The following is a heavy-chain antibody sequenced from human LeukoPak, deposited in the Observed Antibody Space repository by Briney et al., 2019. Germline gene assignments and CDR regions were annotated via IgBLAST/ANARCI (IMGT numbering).Heavy chain of an antibody. Sequence: ASVKVSCKASVYTFTSYGISWVRQAPGQGLEWMGWISAYNGNTNYAQKLQGRVTLTTDTSTSTAYMELSSLRSEDTAVYYCARTIVVVLGGWFDPWGQGTLVTVSS. V-gene: IGHV1-18*01. CDR3: ARTIVVVLGGWFDP. CDR2: ISAYNGNT. D-gene: IGHD2-21*01. CDR1: VYTFTSYG. J-gene: IGHJ5*02.